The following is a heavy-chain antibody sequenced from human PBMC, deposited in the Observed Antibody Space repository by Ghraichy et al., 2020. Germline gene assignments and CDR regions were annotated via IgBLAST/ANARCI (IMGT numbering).Heavy chain of an antibody. Sequence: GGSLRLSCAASGFTFSSYGMHWVRQAPGKGLEWVAVIWYDGSNKYYADSVKGRFTISRDNSKNTLYLQMNSLRAEDTAVYYCARGRSSGCRVCYYGMDVWGQGTTVTVSS. V-gene: IGHV3-33*08. D-gene: IGHD6-19*01. CDR1: GFTFSSYG. CDR3: ARGRSSGCRVCYYGMDV. CDR2: IWYDGSNK. J-gene: IGHJ6*02.